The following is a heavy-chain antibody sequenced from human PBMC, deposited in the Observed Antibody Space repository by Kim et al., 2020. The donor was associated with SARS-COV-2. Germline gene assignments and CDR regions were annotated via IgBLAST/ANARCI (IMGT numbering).Heavy chain of an antibody. CDR3: AREGDYGGN. J-gene: IGHJ4*02. D-gene: IGHD4-17*01. V-gene: IGHV1-18*01. CDR2: GNT. Sequence: GNTNYAQKLQGRVTMTTVTSTSTAYMELRSLRSDDTAVYYCAREGDYGGNWGQGTLVTVSS.